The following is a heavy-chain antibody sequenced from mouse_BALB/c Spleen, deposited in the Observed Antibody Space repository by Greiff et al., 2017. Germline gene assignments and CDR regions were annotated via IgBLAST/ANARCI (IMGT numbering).Heavy chain of an antibody. CDR3: ARFGYYWFAY. CDR1: GYSITSDYA. D-gene: IGHD2-3*01. Sequence: EVKLQESGPGLVKPSQSLSLTCTVTGYSITSDYAWNWIRQFPGNKLEWMGYISYSGSTSYNPSLKSRISITRDTSKNQFFLQLNSVTTEDTATYYCARFGYYWFAYWGQGTLVTVSA. V-gene: IGHV3-2*02. CDR2: ISYSGST. J-gene: IGHJ3*01.